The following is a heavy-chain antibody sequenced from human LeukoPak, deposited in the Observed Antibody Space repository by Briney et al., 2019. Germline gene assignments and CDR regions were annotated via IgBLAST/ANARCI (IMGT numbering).Heavy chain of an antibody. V-gene: IGHV4-38-2*01. J-gene: IGHJ5*02. CDR1: GFTFSDYY. D-gene: IGHD2/OR15-2a*01. CDR3: ARHAHFAIHNWFEP. Sequence: PGGSLRLSCADSGFTFSDYYMSWIRQPPGNGLEWLVSSYGSGSTYYNPSLKSRATITVATAKNQSSQRHSPIPAADTAVYYWARHAHFAIHNWFEPWGQGTLVTVSS. CDR2: SYGSGST.